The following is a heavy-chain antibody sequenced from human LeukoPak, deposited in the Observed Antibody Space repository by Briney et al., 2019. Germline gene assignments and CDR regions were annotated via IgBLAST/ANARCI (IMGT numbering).Heavy chain of an antibody. D-gene: IGHD1-26*01. CDR1: GFTFSSYG. J-gene: IGHJ6*03. CDR3: ARDPYSGSYGADYYYYMDV. CDR2: ISYDGSNK. V-gene: IGHV3-30*03. Sequence: PAGGSLRLSCAASGFTFSSYGMHWVRQAPGKGLEWVAVISYDGSNKYYADSVKGRFTISRDNSKNTFHLQMNSLRAEDTAVYYCARDPYSGSYGADYYYYMDVWGKGTTVTISS.